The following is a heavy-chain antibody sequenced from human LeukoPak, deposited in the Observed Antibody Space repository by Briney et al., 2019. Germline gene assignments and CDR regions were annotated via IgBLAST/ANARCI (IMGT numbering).Heavy chain of an antibody. CDR1: GGSISSGSYY. D-gene: IGHD3-22*01. CDR3: ARRGYDSSGYHDY. V-gene: IGHV4-61*02. CDR2: IYTSGST. Sequence: SQTLSLTCTVSGGSISSGSYYWSWIRQPAGKGLEWIGRIYTSGSTNYNPSLKSRVTISVDTSKNQFSLKLSSVTAADTAVYYYARRGYDSSGYHDYWGQGTLVTVSS. J-gene: IGHJ4*02.